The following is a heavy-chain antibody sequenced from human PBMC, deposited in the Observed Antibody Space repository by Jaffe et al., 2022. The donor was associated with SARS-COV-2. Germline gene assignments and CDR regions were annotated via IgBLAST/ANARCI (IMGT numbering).Heavy chain of an antibody. J-gene: IGHJ4*02. D-gene: IGHD3-22*01. Sequence: EVQLVESGGGLVQPGRSLRLSCTASGFTFGDYAMSWFRQAPGKGLEWVGFIRSKAYGGTTEYAASVKGRFTISRDDSKSIAYLQMNSLKTEDTAVYYCTRVRVYDSSGYYQRDFDYWGQGTLVTVSS. CDR1: GFTFGDYA. CDR3: TRVRVYDSSGYYQRDFDY. CDR2: IRSKAYGGTT. V-gene: IGHV3-49*03.